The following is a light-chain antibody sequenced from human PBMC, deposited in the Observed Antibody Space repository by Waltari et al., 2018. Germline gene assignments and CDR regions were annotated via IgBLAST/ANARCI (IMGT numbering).Light chain of an antibody. CDR3: QQRSNWPGVT. Sequence: EIVLTQSPATLSFSPGESATLSCRASQRVSSYLAWYQQKPGQAPRLLIYDASNRATGIPARFSGSGSGTDFTLTISSLEPEDFAVYYCQQRSNWPGVTFGPGTKVDIK. CDR2: DAS. V-gene: IGKV3-11*01. CDR1: QRVSSY. J-gene: IGKJ3*01.